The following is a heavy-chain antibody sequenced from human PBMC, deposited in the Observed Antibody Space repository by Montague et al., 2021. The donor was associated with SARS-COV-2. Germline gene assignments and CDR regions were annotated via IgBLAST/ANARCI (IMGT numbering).Heavy chain of an antibody. CDR3: ARDHMTILFMVYYSGMDV. Sequence: SETLSLTCTVSGGSISSYYWSWIRQPAGKGLEWIGRIYPSGSTKYNPSLKSRVTMSVDTSKNQFSLKLSPVTAADTAVYYCARDHMTILFMVYYSGMDVWGQGTTVTVSS. J-gene: IGHJ6*02. CDR2: IYPSGST. D-gene: IGHD4/OR15-4a*01. V-gene: IGHV4-4*07. CDR1: GGSISSYY.